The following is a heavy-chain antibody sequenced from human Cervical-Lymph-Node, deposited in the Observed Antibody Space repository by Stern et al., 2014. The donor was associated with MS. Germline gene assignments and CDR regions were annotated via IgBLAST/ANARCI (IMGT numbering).Heavy chain of an antibody. D-gene: IGHD4-17*01. V-gene: IGHV2-5*02. CDR1: GFSLNTSGEG. CDR3: AHTTVTFDEAYGLDV. J-gene: IGHJ6*02. CDR2: IYWDADE. Sequence: QVTLKESGPTLVKPTQTLTLTCTFSGFSLNTSGEGVGWIRQPPGKALEWLAVIYWDADELYSPSLKSKLTITKDTSKNQVVLTMANMDPVDTGTYYCAHTTVTFDEAYGLDVWGQGTTVTVSS.